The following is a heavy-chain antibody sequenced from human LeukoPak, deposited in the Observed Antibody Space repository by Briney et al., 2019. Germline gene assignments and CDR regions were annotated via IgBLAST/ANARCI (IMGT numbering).Heavy chain of an antibody. Sequence: GGSLSLSCAASGFTFSSYSMSWVRQAPGKGLEWVSAISGSGGSTYYAHSVKGRFTISGDNSKNTLYLQMSRLRAEDTAVYCCAKGGGVGATRYWGQGTLVTVSS. CDR1: GFTFSSYS. J-gene: IGHJ4*02. D-gene: IGHD1-26*01. CDR2: ISGSGGST. CDR3: AKGGGVGATRY. V-gene: IGHV3-23*01.